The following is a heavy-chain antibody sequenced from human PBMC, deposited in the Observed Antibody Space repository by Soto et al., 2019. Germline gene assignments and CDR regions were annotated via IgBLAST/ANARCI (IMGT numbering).Heavy chain of an antibody. CDR3: ARDGLVVVAADTPYYYYGMDV. CDR1: GFTFSSYA. J-gene: IGHJ6*02. D-gene: IGHD2-15*01. CDR2: ISGSGGST. V-gene: IGHV3-23*01. Sequence: GGSLRLSCAASGFTFSSYAMSWGRQAPGKGLEWVSAISGSGGSTYYADSVKGRFTISRDNSKNTLYLQMNSLRAEDTAVYYCARDGLVVVAADTPYYYYGMDVWGQGTTVTVSS.